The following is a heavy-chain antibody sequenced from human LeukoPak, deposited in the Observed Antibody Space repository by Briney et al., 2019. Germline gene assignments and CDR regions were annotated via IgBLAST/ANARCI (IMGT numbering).Heavy chain of an antibody. CDR2: IYSGGST. D-gene: IGHD2-2*02. J-gene: IGHJ4*02. CDR1: GFTLSSNY. V-gene: IGHV3-66*01. Sequence: GGSLRLSCAASGFTLSSNYMSWVRQAPGKGLEWVSVIYSGGSTYYADSVKGRFTISRDNSKNTLYLQMNSLRAEDTAVYYCASEYCSSTSCYTDYWGQGTLVTVSS. CDR3: ASEYCSSTSCYTDY.